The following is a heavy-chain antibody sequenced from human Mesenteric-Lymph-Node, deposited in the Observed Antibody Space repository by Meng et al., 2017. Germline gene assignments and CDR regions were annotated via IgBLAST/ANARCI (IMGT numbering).Heavy chain of an antibody. CDR1: GGYTSTCKYY. Sequence: QLLLLQPAPGVVDSSQLLSHTCPCLGGYTSTCKYYVSWIRQPPGKGVEWIGYIHHSESAYYTPSLKSRVTISVDRSKNQFSLKLSSVTAADTAVYYCARTVVVVPAAPRGAFDIWGQGTMVTVSS. CDR3: ARTVVVVPAAPRGAFDI. CDR2: IHHSESA. D-gene: IGHD2-2*01. J-gene: IGHJ3*02. V-gene: IGHV4-30-4*01.